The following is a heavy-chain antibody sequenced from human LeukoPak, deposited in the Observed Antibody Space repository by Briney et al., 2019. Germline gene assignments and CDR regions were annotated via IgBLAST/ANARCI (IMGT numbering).Heavy chain of an antibody. D-gene: IGHD2-2*01. CDR2: INHSGST. J-gene: IGHJ4*02. CDR1: GGSFSGYY. V-gene: IGHV4-34*01. CDR3: ARGTIVVVPAAMLAPFFDY. Sequence: SETLSLTCAVYGGSFSGYYWSWIRQPPGKGLEWIGEINHSGSTNYNPSLKSRVTISVDTSKNQFSLKLSSVTAADTAVYYCARGTIVVVPAAMLAPFFDYWGQGTPVTVSS.